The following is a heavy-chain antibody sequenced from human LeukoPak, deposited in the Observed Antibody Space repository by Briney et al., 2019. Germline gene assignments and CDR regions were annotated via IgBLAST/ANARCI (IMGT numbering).Heavy chain of an antibody. J-gene: IGHJ4*02. CDR1: GFTVSNNY. CDR2: IYSGGST. V-gene: IGHV3-53*01. Sequence: GGSLRLSCAASGFTVSNNYMSWVRQAPGKGLEWVSIIYSGGSTYYADSVKGRLTISRDNSKNPLHLQTKSRRADDTAVYYCGSSPYVWGIDHWGQGTPVTVSS. CDR3: GSSPYVWGIDH. D-gene: IGHD3-16*01.